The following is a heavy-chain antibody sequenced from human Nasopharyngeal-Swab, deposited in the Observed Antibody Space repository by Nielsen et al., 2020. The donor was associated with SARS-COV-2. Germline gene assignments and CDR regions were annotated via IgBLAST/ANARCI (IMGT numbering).Heavy chain of an antibody. D-gene: IGHD2-15*01. J-gene: IGHJ4*02. CDR1: GGSFSSYY. CDR3: ARTHLYCSGGSCYPDTFDY. V-gene: IGHV4-59*01. CDR2: IYYSGST. Sequence: SETLSLTCAVYGGSFSSYYWSWIRQPPGKGLEWIGYIYYSGSTNYNPSLKSRVTISVNTSKNQFSLKLSSVTAADTAVYYCARTHLYCSGGSCYPDTFDYWGQRTLVTVSS.